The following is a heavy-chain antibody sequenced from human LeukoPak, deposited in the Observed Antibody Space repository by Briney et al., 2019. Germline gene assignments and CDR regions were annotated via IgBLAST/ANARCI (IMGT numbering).Heavy chain of an antibody. CDR2: INHSGST. Sequence: SETLSLTCAVYGGSFSGYYWSWIRQPPGKGLEWIGEINHSGSTNYNPSLKSRVTIPVDTSKNQFSLKLSSVTAADTAVYYCASESGIAVAGTGYWGQGTLVTVSS. J-gene: IGHJ4*02. CDR3: ASESGIAVAGTGY. CDR1: GGSFSGYY. V-gene: IGHV4-34*01. D-gene: IGHD6-19*01.